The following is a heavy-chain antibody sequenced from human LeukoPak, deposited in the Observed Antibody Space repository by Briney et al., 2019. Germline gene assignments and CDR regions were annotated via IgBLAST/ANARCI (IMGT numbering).Heavy chain of an antibody. Sequence: ASVKVSCKASGYTFTSYGISWVRRAPGQGLEWMGWISPYNGNTNYAQKLQGRVTVTTDTSTSTAYMELRSLRSDDTAVYYCARDTSGFAFDYWGQGTLVTVSS. CDR3: ARDTSGFAFDY. V-gene: IGHV1-18*01. CDR1: GYTFTSYG. D-gene: IGHD6-19*01. J-gene: IGHJ4*02. CDR2: ISPYNGNT.